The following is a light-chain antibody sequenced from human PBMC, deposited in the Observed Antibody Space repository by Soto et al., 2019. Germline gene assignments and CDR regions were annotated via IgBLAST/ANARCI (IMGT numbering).Light chain of an antibody. Sequence: EIVMTQSPATLSVSPGERATLSCRASQSVGSNLSWYQQKPGXXPRLLIYGASTSATGIAARFSGSGSGKEFTLTISGLQSEDFAVYYCQQRSNWPPLTFGGGTKVDIK. J-gene: IGKJ4*01. CDR1: QSVGSN. CDR3: QQRSNWPPLT. V-gene: IGKV3-15*01. CDR2: GAS.